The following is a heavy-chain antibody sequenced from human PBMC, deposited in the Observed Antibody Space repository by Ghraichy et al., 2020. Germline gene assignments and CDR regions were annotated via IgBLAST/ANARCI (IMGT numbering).Heavy chain of an antibody. CDR3: ARDGTGDDAFDI. Sequence: ASVKVSCKASGYTFTSYYLFWVRQAPGQGLEWMGWINPKSGGTNYALKFQGRVTMTRDTSITTAYMELSGLTSDDTAVYYCARDGTGDDAFDIWGQGTMVTVS. V-gene: IGHV1-2*02. J-gene: IGHJ3*02. CDR1: GYTFTSYY. D-gene: IGHD7-27*01. CDR2: INPKSGGT.